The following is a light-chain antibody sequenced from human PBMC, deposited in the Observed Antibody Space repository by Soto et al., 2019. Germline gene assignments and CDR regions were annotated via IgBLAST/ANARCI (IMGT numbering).Light chain of an antibody. V-gene: IGKV3-20*01. Sequence: EIVLTQSPGTLSLSPGERATLSCRASQSVSSNYLAWYQQKPGQAPRLLIYGASSRATGIPDRFSGSGSGTEFTLTISSLQSEDFAVYYCQQYNDWPTFGQGTRWIS. CDR3: QQYNDWPT. J-gene: IGKJ1*01. CDR1: QSVSSNY. CDR2: GAS.